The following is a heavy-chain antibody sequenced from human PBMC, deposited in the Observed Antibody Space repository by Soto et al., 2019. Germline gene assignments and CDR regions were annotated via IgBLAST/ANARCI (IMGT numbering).Heavy chain of an antibody. CDR3: ARDLVVVPAPYYYYYGMDV. V-gene: IGHV4-4*07. J-gene: IGHJ6*02. CDR1: GGSISSYY. Sequence: SETLSLTCTVSGGSISSYYWSWIRQPAGKGLEWIGRIYTSGSTNYNPSLKSRVTMSVDTSKNQFSLKLSSVTAADTAVYYCARDLVVVPAPYYYYYGMDVWGQGTTVTVSS. D-gene: IGHD2-2*01. CDR2: IYTSGST.